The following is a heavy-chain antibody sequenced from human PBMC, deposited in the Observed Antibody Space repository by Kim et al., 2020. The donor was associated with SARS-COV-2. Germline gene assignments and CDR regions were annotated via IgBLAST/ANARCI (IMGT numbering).Heavy chain of an antibody. CDR1: DDSISSSIHF. J-gene: IGHJ5*01. D-gene: IGHD3-10*01. CDR2: MYYRGTT. Sequence: SETLSFTCTVSDDSISSSIHFWGWIRQPPGRGLEWIGSMYYRGTTYYNPNLKSRVSISAATSKNQFSLRLSSVTASATAIYYCARHHYSRLGSPNWFES. V-gene: IGHV4-39*01. CDR3: ARHHYSRLGSPNWFES.